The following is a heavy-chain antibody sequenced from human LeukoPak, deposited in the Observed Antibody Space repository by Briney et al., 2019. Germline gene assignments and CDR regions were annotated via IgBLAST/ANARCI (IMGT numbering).Heavy chain of an antibody. CDR3: ARFDIVEEGGPDY. CDR2: IYHSGST. J-gene: IGHJ4*02. CDR1: GGAISRGDYY. Sequence: SETLSLTCNVSGGAISRGDYYWSWIRQPPGKGLEWIGYIYHSGSTYYNPSLKSRITISADTSKNQFSLKVTSVTAADTATYYCARFDIVEEGGPDYWGQGTLVTVSS. V-gene: IGHV4-30-4*01. D-gene: IGHD2-15*01.